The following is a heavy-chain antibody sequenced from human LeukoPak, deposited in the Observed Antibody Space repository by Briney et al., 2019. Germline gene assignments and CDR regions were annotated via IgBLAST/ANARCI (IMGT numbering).Heavy chain of an antibody. CDR2: ISSSSSYI. J-gene: IGHJ6*02. CDR1: GFTFSSYS. V-gene: IGHV3-21*01. Sequence: GGSLRLSCAASGFTFSSYSMNWVRQAPGKGLEWVSSISSSSSYIYHADSVKGRFTISRDNAKNSLYLQMNSLRAEDTAVYYCASVDSSSSLMDYYYYGMDVWGQGTTVTVSS. D-gene: IGHD6-6*01. CDR3: ASVDSSSSLMDYYYYGMDV.